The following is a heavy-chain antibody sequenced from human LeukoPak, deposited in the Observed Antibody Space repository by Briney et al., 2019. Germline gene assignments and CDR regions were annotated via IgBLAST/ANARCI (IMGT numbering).Heavy chain of an antibody. J-gene: IGHJ3*02. CDR3: ARDRSEYCSSTSCSPFDAFDI. D-gene: IGHD2-2*01. CDR1: GYTFTNFG. Sequence: ASVKVSCKASGYTFTNFGISWVRQAPGQGLEWMGWITPYNGNTNYAQKLQGRVTLTTDTSTSTAYMELRSLRSEDTAVYYCARDRSEYCSSTSCSPFDAFDIWGQGTMVTVSS. V-gene: IGHV1-18*01. CDR2: ITPYNGNT.